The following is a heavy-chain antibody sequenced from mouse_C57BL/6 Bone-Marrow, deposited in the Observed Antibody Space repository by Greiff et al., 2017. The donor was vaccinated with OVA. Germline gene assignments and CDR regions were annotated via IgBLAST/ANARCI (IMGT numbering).Heavy chain of an antibody. CDR3: ANMFTTTPPYSAMGY. CDR1: GYSITSGYY. Sequence: EVQLQESGPGLVKPSQSLSLTCSVTGYSITSGYYWNWIRQFPGNKLEWMGYISYDGSNNYNPSLKNRISITRDTSTNPFFLKLNSVTTVNTATYYGANMFTTTPPYSAMGYWGEGNSVTVSS. J-gene: IGHJ4*01. CDR2: ISYDGSN. D-gene: IGHD2-12*01. V-gene: IGHV3-6*01.